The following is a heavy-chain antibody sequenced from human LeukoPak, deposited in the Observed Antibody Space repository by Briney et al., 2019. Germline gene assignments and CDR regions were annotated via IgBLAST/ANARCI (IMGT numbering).Heavy chain of an antibody. D-gene: IGHD2/OR15-2a*01. V-gene: IGHV3-7*01. CDR2: IKHDGGEK. J-gene: IGHJ4*02. Sequence: GGSLTLSCAASGFSFSTYWMTWVRQAPGKGLEWVATIKHDGGEKYYVDSVKGRFTISRDNAKNSVHLQMKSLRAEDTAVYYCARDKRGNHYWGQGTLVTVSS. CDR1: GFSFSTYW. CDR3: ARDKRGNHY.